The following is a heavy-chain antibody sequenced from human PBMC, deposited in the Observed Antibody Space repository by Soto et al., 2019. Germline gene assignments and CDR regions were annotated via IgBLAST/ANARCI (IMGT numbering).Heavy chain of an antibody. V-gene: IGHV4-39*01. CDR1: GGSISSSSYY. CDR3: ARQSNVPSAFDI. D-gene: IGHD2-2*01. CDR2: IYYSGST. Sequence: SETLSLTCTVSGGSISSSSYYWGWIRQPPGKGLEWIGSIYYSGSTYYNPSLKSRVTISVDTSKNQFSLKLSSVTAADTAVYYCARQSNVPSAFDISGQGIIVTVSS. J-gene: IGHJ3*02.